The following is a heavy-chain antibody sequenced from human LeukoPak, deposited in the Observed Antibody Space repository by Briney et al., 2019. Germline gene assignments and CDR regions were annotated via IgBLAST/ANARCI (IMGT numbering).Heavy chain of an antibody. CDR3: ARESRQWLVLGGVDY. CDR1: GFSFSTTW. V-gene: IGHV3-48*04. J-gene: IGHJ4*02. D-gene: IGHD6-19*01. Sequence: GGSLRLSCAASGFSFSTTWMTWVRQAPGKGLEWVSYMSSSGSTIYYADSVKGRFTISRDNAKNSLYLQMNSLRAEDTAVYYCARESRQWLVLGGVDYWGQGTLVTVSS. CDR2: MSSSGSTI.